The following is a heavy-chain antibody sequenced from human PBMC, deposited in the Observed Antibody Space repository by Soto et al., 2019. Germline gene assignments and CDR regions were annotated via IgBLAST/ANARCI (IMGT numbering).Heavy chain of an antibody. J-gene: IGHJ4*02. D-gene: IGHD1-26*01. CDR2: ISFSSTTI. CDR1: GFTFSNYN. Sequence: PGGSLRLSCVASGFTFSNYNMNWVRQAPGKGLEWVSYISFSSTTIYYADSVKGRFTISRDNAKNSLYLQMNSLRAEDTAVYYCARATGDFDYWGQGTLVTVS. CDR3: ARATGDFDY. V-gene: IGHV3-48*01.